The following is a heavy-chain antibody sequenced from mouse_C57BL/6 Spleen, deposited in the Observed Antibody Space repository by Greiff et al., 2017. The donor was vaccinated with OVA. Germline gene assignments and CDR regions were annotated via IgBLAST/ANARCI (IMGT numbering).Heavy chain of an antibody. D-gene: IGHD2-4*01. CDR2: INPYNGGT. Sequence: VQLQQSGPVLVKPGASVKMSCKASGYTFTDYYMNWVKQSHGKSLEWIGVINPYNGGTSYNQKFKGKATLTVDKSSSTAYMELNSLTSEDSAVYYCARVPIYYDYDYFDYWGQGTTLTVSS. V-gene: IGHV1-19*01. CDR1: GYTFTDYY. CDR3: ARVPIYYDYDYFDY. J-gene: IGHJ2*01.